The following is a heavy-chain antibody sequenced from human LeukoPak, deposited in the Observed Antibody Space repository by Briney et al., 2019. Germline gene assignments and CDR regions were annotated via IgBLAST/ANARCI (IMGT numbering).Heavy chain of an antibody. CDR3: AGGAPQEYCSGGSCPYFDY. Sequence: ASVKVSCKASGYTFTSCDFNWVRQATGQGLEWMGWMNPNSGNTGYAQKFQGRVTMTRNTSISTAYMEVSSLRSEDTAVYYCAGGAPQEYCSGGSCPYFDYWGQGTLVTVSS. CDR1: GYTFTSCD. J-gene: IGHJ4*02. D-gene: IGHD2-15*01. CDR2: MNPNSGNT. V-gene: IGHV1-8*01.